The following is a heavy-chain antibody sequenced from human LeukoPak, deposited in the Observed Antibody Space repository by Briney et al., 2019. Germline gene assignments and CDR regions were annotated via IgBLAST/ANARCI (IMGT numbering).Heavy chain of an antibody. V-gene: IGHV3-9*01. D-gene: IGHD2-2*01. J-gene: IGHJ4*02. CDR2: ISWNSGSI. CDR1: GFTFDDYA. Sequence: GGSLRLSCAASGFTFDDYAMHWVRQAPGKGLEWVSGISWNSGSIGYADSVKGRFTISGDNAKNSLYLQMNSLRAEDTALYYCAKDTDCSSTSCYGFDFDYWGQGTLVTVSS. CDR3: AKDTDCSSTSCYGFDFDY.